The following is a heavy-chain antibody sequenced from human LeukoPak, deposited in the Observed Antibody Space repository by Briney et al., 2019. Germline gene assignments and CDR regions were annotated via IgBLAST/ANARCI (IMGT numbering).Heavy chain of an antibody. Sequence: PGGSLRLSCAASGFTFSGSAMHWVRQASGKGLEWVGRIRSKANHYATAYAASVKGRFTVSRDDSKNTAYLQMNSLKTEDTAVYYCTLNNLYEDGVDPWGQGTLVTVSS. CDR3: TLNNLYEDGVDP. CDR2: IRSKANHYAT. J-gene: IGHJ5*02. D-gene: IGHD1-1*01. CDR1: GFTFSGSA. V-gene: IGHV3-73*01.